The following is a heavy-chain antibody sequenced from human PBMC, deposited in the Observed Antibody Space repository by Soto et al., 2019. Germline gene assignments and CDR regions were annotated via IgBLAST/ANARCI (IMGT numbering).Heavy chain of an antibody. CDR2: ISGSGGST. D-gene: IGHD3-10*01. CDR3: AKDQGRGLLWFGRGPDAFDI. J-gene: IGHJ3*02. CDR1: GFNCGGYG. V-gene: IGHV3-23*01. Sequence: GGSNRLSCTAAGFNCGGYGGSWVRQKTGKGLEWVSAISGSGGSTYYADSVKGRFTISRDNSKNTLYLQMNSLRAEDTAVYYCAKDQGRGLLWFGRGPDAFDIWGQGTMVTVSS.